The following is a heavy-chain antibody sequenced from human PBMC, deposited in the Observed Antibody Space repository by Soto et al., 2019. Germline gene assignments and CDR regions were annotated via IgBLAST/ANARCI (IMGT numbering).Heavy chain of an antibody. CDR2: ISGSGDGT. Sequence: GGSLRLSCAASGFTFSSFALSWVRQAPGMGLEWVSAISGSGDGTDYADSVKGRFTISRGNSKNTLYLQMNSLRAEDTAVYYCAGPGYSSQDYWGQGALVTVSS. CDR1: GFTFSSFA. J-gene: IGHJ4*02. V-gene: IGHV3-23*01. D-gene: IGHD5-18*01. CDR3: AGPGYSSQDY.